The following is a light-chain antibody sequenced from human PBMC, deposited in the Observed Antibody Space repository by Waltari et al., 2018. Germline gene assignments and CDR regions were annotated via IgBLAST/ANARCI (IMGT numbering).Light chain of an antibody. V-gene: IGLV3-1*01. CDR1: KLGDKY. CDR3: QAWDSRTLI. J-gene: IGLJ2*01. CDR2: QVS. Sequence: SYELTQTPSMPVSPGQTANITCSGDKLGDKYACWYQQKPGQSPVLVIYQVSKRPAGIPERFSGCISGNTVTLTFSGTQAMDEADYYCQAWDSRTLIFGGGTKLTVL.